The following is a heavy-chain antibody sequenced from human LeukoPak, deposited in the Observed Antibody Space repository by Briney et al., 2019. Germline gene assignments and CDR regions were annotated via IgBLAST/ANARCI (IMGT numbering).Heavy chain of an antibody. D-gene: IGHD1-1*01. V-gene: IGHV1-2*02. CDR3: ARGGTGSLGSPHYYYYGMDV. CDR2: INPHSGGT. CDR1: GYTFTGYY. J-gene: IGHJ6*02. Sequence: ASVKVSCKASGYTFTGYYMHWVRQAPGQGLEWMGWINPHSGGTNYAQKFQRRVTMTRHTSISTAYMELSRLRSDDTAVYYCARGGTGSLGSPHYYYYGMDVWGQGTTVTVSS.